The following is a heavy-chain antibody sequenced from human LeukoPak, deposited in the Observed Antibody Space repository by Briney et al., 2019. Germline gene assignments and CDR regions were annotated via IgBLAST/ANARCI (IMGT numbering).Heavy chain of an antibody. V-gene: IGHV7-4-1*02. CDR2: INTNTGNP. CDR1: GYTFTTYA. Sequence: GASVKVSCKASGYTFTTYAMNWVRQAPGQGLEWMGWINTNTGNPTYAQGFTGRFVFSLDTSVSAAYLQISSLKAEDTAVYYCARDLSTYSSGWFDYWGQGTLVTVSS. J-gene: IGHJ5*01. D-gene: IGHD6-19*01. CDR3: ARDLSTYSSGWFDY.